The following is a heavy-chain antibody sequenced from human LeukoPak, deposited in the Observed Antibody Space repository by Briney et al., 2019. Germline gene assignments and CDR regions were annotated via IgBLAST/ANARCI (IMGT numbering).Heavy chain of an antibody. D-gene: IGHD6-19*01. Sequence: GGSLRLSCAASGFTFSDYYMSWIRPAPGKGLEWVSYISSSGSNIYYADSVKGRFTISRDNAKNSLYLQMNSLRAEDTAVYYCAREDRWLGFDYWGQGTLVTVSS. J-gene: IGHJ4*02. CDR1: GFTFSDYY. V-gene: IGHV3-11*01. CDR3: AREDRWLGFDY. CDR2: ISSSGSNI.